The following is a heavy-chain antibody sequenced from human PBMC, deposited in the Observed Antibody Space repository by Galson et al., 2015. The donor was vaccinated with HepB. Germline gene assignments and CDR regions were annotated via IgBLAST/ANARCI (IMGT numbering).Heavy chain of an antibody. V-gene: IGHV1-69*02. Sequence: SVKVSCKASGGTFSSYTISWVRQAPGQGLEWMGRIIPILGIANYAQKFQGRVTITADKSTSTAYMELSSLRSEDTAVYYCARVMAKGAFDIWGQGTMVTVSS. D-gene: IGHD5-24*01. CDR2: IIPILGIA. J-gene: IGHJ3*02. CDR1: GGTFSSYT. CDR3: ARVMAKGAFDI.